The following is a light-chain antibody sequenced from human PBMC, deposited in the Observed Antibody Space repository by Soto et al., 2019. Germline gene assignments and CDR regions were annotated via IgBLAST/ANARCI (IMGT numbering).Light chain of an antibody. Sequence: QAVVTQEPSLTVSPGGTVTLTCGSSTGAVTSGHYPYWFQQKPGQAPRTLIYDTSNKHSWTPARFSGSLLGGKAALTLSGAQPEYEPEYYCLLSYSGAGVVFGGGTKLTVL. J-gene: IGLJ2*01. CDR1: TGAVTSGHY. CDR3: LLSYSGAGVV. CDR2: DTS. V-gene: IGLV7-46*01.